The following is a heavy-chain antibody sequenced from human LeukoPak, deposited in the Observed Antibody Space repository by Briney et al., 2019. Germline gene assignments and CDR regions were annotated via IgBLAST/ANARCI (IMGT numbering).Heavy chain of an antibody. J-gene: IGHJ4*02. D-gene: IGHD6-19*01. V-gene: IGHV1-3*04. CDR3: ARGGKQWRGGNYFDS. CDR2: ITTGRGET. CDR1: GYTFTDYA. Sequence: ASVKASCKASGYTFTDYALHWVRQAPGQSLEWMGWITTGRGETRYSQEFQRRITFTRDTSASTVYMDLSDLRSDDTAVYYCARGGKQWRGGNYFDSWGQGTLVAVSS.